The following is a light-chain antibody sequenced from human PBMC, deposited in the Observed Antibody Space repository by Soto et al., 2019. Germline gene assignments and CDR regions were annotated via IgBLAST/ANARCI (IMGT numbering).Light chain of an antibody. Sequence: DIQITQSPSTLSSSVGDRVTITCRAIQSISDSFAWYQQKPGKAPDLLISDASSLERGVPSRFSGSGSGTEFTLTISNMQPDDFATYYCQQYNGYSRTFGRGTKVDIK. V-gene: IGKV1-5*01. CDR1: QSISDS. J-gene: IGKJ1*01. CDR2: DAS. CDR3: QQYNGYSRT.